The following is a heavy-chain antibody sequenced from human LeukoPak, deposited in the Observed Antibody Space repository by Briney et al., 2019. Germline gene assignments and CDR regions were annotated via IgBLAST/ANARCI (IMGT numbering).Heavy chain of an antibody. CDR2: ISGSGGST. D-gene: IGHD5-18*01. V-gene: IGHV3-23*01. Sequence: GGSLRLSCAASGFTFSSYAMSWVRQAPGKGLEWVSAISGSGGSTYYADSVKGRFTISRDNAKNSLYLQMNSLRAEDTAVYFCARQQQQLWYDWGQGTLVTVSS. CDR3: ARQQQQLWYD. CDR1: GFTFSSYA. J-gene: IGHJ4*02.